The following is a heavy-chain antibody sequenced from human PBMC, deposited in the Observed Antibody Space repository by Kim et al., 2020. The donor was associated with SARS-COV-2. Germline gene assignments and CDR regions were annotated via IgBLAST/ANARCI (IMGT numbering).Heavy chain of an antibody. Sequence: VKGRFTISRDNAKNSLYLQMNSLRAEDTAVYYCARDNLVPAAMRSYYFDYWGQGTLVTVSS. D-gene: IGHD2-2*01. J-gene: IGHJ4*02. V-gene: IGHV3-11*06. CDR3: ARDNLVPAAMRSYYFDY.